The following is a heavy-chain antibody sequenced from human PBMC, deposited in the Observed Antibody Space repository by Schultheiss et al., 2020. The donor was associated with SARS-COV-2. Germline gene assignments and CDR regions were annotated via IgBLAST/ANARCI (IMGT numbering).Heavy chain of an antibody. CDR2: ISGSGGST. CDR1: GFTFSSYA. D-gene: IGHD3-22*01. CDR3: ARGDYYDSSNFDY. J-gene: IGHJ4*02. Sequence: GGSLRLSCAASGFTFSSYAMSWVRQAPGKGLEWVSAISGSGGSTYYADSVKGRFTISRDNAKNSLYLQMNSLRAEDTAVYYCARGDYYDSSNFDYWGQGTLVTVSS. V-gene: IGHV3-23*01.